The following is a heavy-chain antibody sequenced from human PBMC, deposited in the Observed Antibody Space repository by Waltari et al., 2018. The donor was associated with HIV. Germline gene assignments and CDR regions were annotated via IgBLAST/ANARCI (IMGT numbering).Heavy chain of an antibody. V-gene: IGHV3-53*01. CDR1: NFSVSGKH. Sequence: AESGGRFIQPGGSLGLSCTASNFSVSGKHVTWIRQAPGGSREWVAVIYPDDTTHYAASVSGRFTISRAKSRTTVLLLMNGLFVDDTATYFCATGVRYYGPWGQGTRVTVSS. CDR3: ATGVRYYGP. CDR2: IYPDDTT. D-gene: IGHD3-10*01. J-gene: IGHJ5*02.